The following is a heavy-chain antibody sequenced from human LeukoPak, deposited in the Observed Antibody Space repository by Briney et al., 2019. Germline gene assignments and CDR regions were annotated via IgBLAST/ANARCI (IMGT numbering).Heavy chain of an antibody. Sequence: ASVKVSCKASGYSFTSNYIHWGRQAPGRGLEWMGMIYPRDGSTSYAQKFQGRVTVTRDTSTSTVHMELSGLRSEDTAVYYCARDQEGSDYWGQGTLVTVSS. CDR2: IYPRDGST. CDR3: ARDQEGSDY. CDR1: GYSFTSNY. J-gene: IGHJ4*02. V-gene: IGHV1-46*01.